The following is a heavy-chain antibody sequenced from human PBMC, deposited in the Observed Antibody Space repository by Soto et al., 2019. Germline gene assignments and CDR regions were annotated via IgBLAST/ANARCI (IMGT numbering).Heavy chain of an antibody. CDR2: IYYSGST. D-gene: IGHD2-15*01. Sequence: QVQLQESGPGLVKPSETLSLTCTVSGGSVSSGSYYWSWIRQPPGKGLEWIGYIYYSGSTNYNPALKSWLSISIGTSKDQFPLKLSSVTAADTAVYYWARNLGLGLLRWNWVDPWGQGTLVTVSS. V-gene: IGHV4-61*01. CDR1: GGSVSSGSYY. J-gene: IGHJ5*02. CDR3: ARNLGLGLLRWNWVDP.